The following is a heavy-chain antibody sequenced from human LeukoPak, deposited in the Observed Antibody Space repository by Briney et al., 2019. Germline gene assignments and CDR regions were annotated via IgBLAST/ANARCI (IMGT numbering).Heavy chain of an antibody. J-gene: IGHJ3*02. V-gene: IGHV3-7*01. CDR1: GFTFSGYW. CDR2: IKEDGSDK. CDR3: ARDSRYCTNYDCRGDALDI. Sequence: GGSLRLSCAASGFTFSGYWMTWVRQVPGKGLEWVANIKEDGSDKYYVDSVKGRFTISRDNAQNSLHLQMNSLRAEDTAVYYCARDSRYCTNYDCRGDALDIWGQGTMVTVSS. D-gene: IGHD2-8*01.